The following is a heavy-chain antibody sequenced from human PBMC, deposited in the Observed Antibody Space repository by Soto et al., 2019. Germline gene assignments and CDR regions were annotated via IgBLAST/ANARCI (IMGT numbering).Heavy chain of an antibody. CDR1: GFSLTTTGVG. V-gene: IGHV2-5*02. D-gene: IGHD1-1*01. CDR3: AHRRNLGDNDSYKFDS. Sequence: SGPTLVNPTQTLTLTCTFSGFSLTTTGVGVGWIRQPPGKALEWLALIYWDDGRRYSPSLNSRLTITKDTSKNQVVLAMTNMDPVDTATYYCAHRRNLGDNDSYKFDSWGQGPLVNVSS. CDR2: IYWDDGR. J-gene: IGHJ4*02.